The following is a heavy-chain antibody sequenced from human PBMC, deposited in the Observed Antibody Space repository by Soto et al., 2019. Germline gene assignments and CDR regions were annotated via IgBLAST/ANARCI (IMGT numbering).Heavy chain of an antibody. J-gene: IGHJ5*02. V-gene: IGHV3-30*18. CDR2: ISYDGTDK. CDR3: AKDFGAWSDS. D-gene: IGHD6-19*01. CDR1: GFAFSTYG. Sequence: QVHLVESGGAVVQPGRSLTISCVGSGFAFSTYGMHWVRQAPAKGLEWVAHISYDGTDKYYADSVKGRFSISRDNSKQTLSLQMDSLRPEDTAVYYCAKDFGAWSDSWGQGTLVNVSS.